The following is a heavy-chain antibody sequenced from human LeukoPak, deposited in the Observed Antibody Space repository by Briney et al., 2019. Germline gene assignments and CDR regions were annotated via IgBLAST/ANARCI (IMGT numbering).Heavy chain of an antibody. D-gene: IGHD3-10*01. CDR3: ARGRNRGVIGFQPRGWFDP. V-gene: IGHV4-34*01. CDR1: GGSFSGYY. CDR2: INHSGST. J-gene: IGHJ5*02. Sequence: SETLSLTCAVYGGSFSGYYWSWIRQPPGKGLEWIGEINHSGSTNYNPSLKSRVTISVDTSKNQFSLKLSSVTAADTAVYYCARGRNRGVIGFQPRGWFDPWGQGTLVTVSS.